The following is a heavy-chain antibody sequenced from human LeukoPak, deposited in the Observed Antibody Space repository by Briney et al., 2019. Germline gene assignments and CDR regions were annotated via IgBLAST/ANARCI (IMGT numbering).Heavy chain of an antibody. J-gene: IGHJ6*03. CDR2: MNPNSGST. CDR3: ARGHKGPWIQLWFDYYMDV. Sequence: ASVKVSCKASGYTFTSYDINWVLQATGQGLEWMGWMNPNSGSTGYAQKFQGRVTMTRNTSISTAYMELSSLRSEDTAVYYCARGHKGPWIQLWFDYYMDVWGKGTTVTISS. D-gene: IGHD5-18*01. CDR1: GYTFTSYD. V-gene: IGHV1-8*01.